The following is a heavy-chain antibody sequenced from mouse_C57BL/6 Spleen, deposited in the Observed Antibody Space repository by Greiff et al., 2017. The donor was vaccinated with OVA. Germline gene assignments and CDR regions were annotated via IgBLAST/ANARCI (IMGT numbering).Heavy chain of an antibody. J-gene: IGHJ3*01. CDR3: ASYVGGFAY. V-gene: IGHV7-3*01. CDR1: GFTFTDYY. CDR2: IRNKANGYTT. Sequence: EVQRVESGGGLVQPGGSLSLSCAASGFTFTDYYMSWVRQPPGKALEWLGFIRNKANGYTTEYSASVKGRFTISRDNSQSIIYLQMNALRAEDSATYYCASYVGGFAYWGQGTLVTVSA.